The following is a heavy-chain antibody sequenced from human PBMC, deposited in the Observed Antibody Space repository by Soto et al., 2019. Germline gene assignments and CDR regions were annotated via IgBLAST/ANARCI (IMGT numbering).Heavy chain of an antibody. V-gene: IGHV3-23*01. CDR1: GFTFSNYA. CDR2: ISGSSDKT. Sequence: EVQLLESGGGFIQPGGSLRLSCAASGFTFSNYAMAWVRQAPGKGLEWVSIISGSSDKTYYADSVRGRFTISRDNSKITLYLQMNSLRAEDTALYYCAKDMAEGAMGAFHVWGQGTMVTVSS. CDR3: AKDMAEGAMGAFHV. J-gene: IGHJ3*01. D-gene: IGHD2-2*01.